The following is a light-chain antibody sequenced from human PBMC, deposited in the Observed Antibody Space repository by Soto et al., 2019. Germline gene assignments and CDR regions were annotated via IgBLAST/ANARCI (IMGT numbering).Light chain of an antibody. V-gene: IGKV3-15*01. CDR3: QHYNNWLGT. Sequence: EIVMTQSPATLAVSPGQKVTLSCRASQSVSSNLAWYQQKPDQAPRVLIYSASNRATGIPARFSGSGSGTEFTLTISSLQSEDFAVYYCQHYNNWLGTFGQGTKLEIK. CDR2: SAS. J-gene: IGKJ2*01. CDR1: QSVSSN.